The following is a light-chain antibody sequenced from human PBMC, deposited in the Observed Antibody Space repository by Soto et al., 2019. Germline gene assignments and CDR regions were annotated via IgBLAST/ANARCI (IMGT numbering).Light chain of an antibody. CDR2: AAS. Sequence: AIRMTQSPSSLSASTGDRVTITCRASQGISSYLAWYQQKPGKAPKLLIYAASTLQSGVPSRLSGSGSVTDFTLTISCLQSEDFATYYCQQYYSYPPYTCGQGTKLEIK. CDR1: QGISSY. V-gene: IGKV1-8*01. J-gene: IGKJ2*01. CDR3: QQYYSYPPYT.